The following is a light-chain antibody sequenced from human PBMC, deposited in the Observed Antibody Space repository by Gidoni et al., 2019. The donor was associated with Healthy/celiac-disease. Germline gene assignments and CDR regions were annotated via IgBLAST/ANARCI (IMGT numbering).Light chain of an antibody. Sequence: EIVLTQCPGTLSLSPGERATLSCRASQSVSSSYVAWYQQKPGQAPRLLIYGASSRATGIPDRFSGSGSGTDFTLTISRLEPEDFAVYYCQQYGSSRTFGQGTKVEIK. CDR3: QQYGSSRT. CDR1: QSVSSSY. CDR2: GAS. V-gene: IGKV3-20*01. J-gene: IGKJ1*01.